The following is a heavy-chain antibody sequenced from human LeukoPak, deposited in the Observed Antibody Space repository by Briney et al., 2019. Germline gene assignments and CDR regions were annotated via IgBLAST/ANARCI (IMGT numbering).Heavy chain of an antibody. J-gene: IGHJ4*02. Sequence: PGGSLRLSCAASGFTISGYWMHWVRQAPGKGLVWVSRISGDGSITAYADSVKGRFTISRDNAKNTLYLQMNSLRAEDTALYYCAKDLIVGATKVPYFDYWGQGTLVTVSS. D-gene: IGHD1-26*01. CDR3: AKDLIVGATKVPYFDY. CDR2: ISGDGSIT. CDR1: GFTISGYW. V-gene: IGHV3-74*01.